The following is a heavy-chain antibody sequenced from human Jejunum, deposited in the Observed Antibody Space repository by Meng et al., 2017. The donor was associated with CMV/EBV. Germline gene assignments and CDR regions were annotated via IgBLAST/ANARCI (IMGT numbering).Heavy chain of an antibody. CDR2: FRSNTGVT. V-gene: IGHV1-2*02. Sequence: DIFIGHYIHWVRQAPGQGFEWLGWFRSNTGVTKYSEKFQGRVTMTTDKSVTTAYMELSRLTSDDTATYYCARGRSWYMYDAFDIWGQGTKVTVSS. CDR1: DIFIGHY. J-gene: IGHJ3*02. CDR3: ARGRSWYMYDAFDI. D-gene: IGHD1-14*01.